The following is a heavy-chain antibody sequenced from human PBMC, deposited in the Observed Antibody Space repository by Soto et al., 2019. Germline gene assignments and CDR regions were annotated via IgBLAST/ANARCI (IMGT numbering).Heavy chain of an antibody. Sequence: PSVSLSLTCAVSGASDRSSHWCWIRQAARKGLEWIGRVQVSGTTNYNPSFKTRLTMSLDTSRNEVSLTKTSVTAAHTAAFFCAKDRSTRRWLNTWRQGILFAVSS. CDR1: GASDRSSH. CDR2: VQVSGTT. CDR3: AKDRSTRRWLNT. V-gene: IGHV4-4*07. J-gene: IGHJ5*02.